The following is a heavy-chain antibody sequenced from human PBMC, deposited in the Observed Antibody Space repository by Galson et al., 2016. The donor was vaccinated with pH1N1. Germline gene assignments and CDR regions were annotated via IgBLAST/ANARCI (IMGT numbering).Heavy chain of an antibody. J-gene: IGHJ6*02. Sequence: SLRLSCAASGFTFSNHSMNWVRQAPGKGLEWVAFVCSNRCTTYYADSVKGRFTISRDNAKNTLHLQMNSLRAEDTAVYYCARDGAGNSKYALDIWGQGTTVTVSS. CDR1: GFTFSNHS. CDR3: ARDGAGNSKYALDI. CDR2: VCSNRCTT. V-gene: IGHV3-48*01. D-gene: IGHD4-23*01.